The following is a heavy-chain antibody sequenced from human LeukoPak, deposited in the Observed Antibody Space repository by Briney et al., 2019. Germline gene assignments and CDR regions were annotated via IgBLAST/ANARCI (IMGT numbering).Heavy chain of an antibody. J-gene: IGHJ4*02. CDR3: AREPTSGREPTSGRPLDY. D-gene: IGHD5-12*01. V-gene: IGHV4-4*07. Sequence: SETLSLTCTVPGGSISGYFWSWIRQPAGKGLEWIGRIYSSGSNNYNPSLKTRVTTSLDTSKNHLSLNLSSVTAADTAVYYCAREPTSGREPTSGRPLDYWGQGTLVTVSS. CDR1: GGSISGYF. CDR2: IYSSGSN.